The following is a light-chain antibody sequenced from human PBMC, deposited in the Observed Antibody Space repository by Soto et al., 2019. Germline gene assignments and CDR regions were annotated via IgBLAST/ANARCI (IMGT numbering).Light chain of an antibody. J-gene: IGKJ1*01. CDR2: AAS. CDR3: QQSGDTPPWT. V-gene: IGKV1-39*01. Sequence: DIQMTQSPSSLSASIGDRVTITCLSSQNIGVYLNWYQHKPGKVPTLLIYAASSLQSGVPSRFSGSGSGTEFTLTVTSLQPEDFATYYCQQSGDTPPWTFGQGTKVDIK. CDR1: QNIGVY.